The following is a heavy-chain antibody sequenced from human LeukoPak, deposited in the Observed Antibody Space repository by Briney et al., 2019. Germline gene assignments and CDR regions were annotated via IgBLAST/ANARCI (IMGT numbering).Heavy chain of an antibody. Sequence: ASVKVSCKASGYTFTTYGVSWVRQAPGQGLEWMGWISAYNGNTNYAQKLQGRVTMTTDTSTSTAYMELRSLRSDDTAVYYCARDSFSSSWYEAYFDYWGQGTLVTVSS. CDR2: ISAYNGNT. CDR3: ARDSFSSSWYEAYFDY. V-gene: IGHV1-18*01. J-gene: IGHJ4*02. CDR1: GYTFTTYG. D-gene: IGHD6-13*01.